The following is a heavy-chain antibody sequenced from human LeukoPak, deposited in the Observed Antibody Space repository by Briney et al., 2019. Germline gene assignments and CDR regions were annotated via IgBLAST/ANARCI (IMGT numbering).Heavy chain of an antibody. CDR1: GLTFSSYA. V-gene: IGHV3-30*04. CDR2: ISYDGSNK. CDR3: ANHAGDFDY. Sequence: PGGSLRLSCAASGLTFSSYAMPWVRQAPGKGLDWVAVISYDGSNKYYADSVKGRFTISRDNSKNTLYLQMNSLRTEDTAVYYCANHAGDFDYWGQGTLVTVSS. J-gene: IGHJ4*02.